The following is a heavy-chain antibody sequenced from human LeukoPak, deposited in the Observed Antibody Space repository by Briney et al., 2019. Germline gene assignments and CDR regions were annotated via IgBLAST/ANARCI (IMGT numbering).Heavy chain of an antibody. CDR1: GFTFSSYT. D-gene: IGHD6-13*01. J-gene: IGHJ4*02. CDR2: ISSGGDST. CDR3: ARISILAAGVDS. V-gene: IGHV3-64*02. Sequence: GGSLRLSCAASGFTFSSYTMHWVHQAPGKGLEYISAISSGGDSTFYADSVKARFTISRDNSKNTLYLQMGSLRPEDMAVYYCARISILAAGVDSWGQGALVIVSS.